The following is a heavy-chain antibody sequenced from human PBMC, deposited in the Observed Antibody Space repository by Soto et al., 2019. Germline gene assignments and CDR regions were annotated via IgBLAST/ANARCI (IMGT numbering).Heavy chain of an antibody. Sequence: ASVKVSCKASGYTFTGNYIQWVRQAPGQGLEWMGWTNPDSGGTSSAQKFQGRVTMTRDTSVTTSYMELSRLSSDDTAVYYCARDPRPPSGWLGFWEYGMDVWGQGTTVTVSS. CDR1: GYTFTGNY. J-gene: IGHJ6*02. CDR2: TNPDSGGT. CDR3: ARDPRPPSGWLGFWEYGMDV. D-gene: IGHD3-3*01. V-gene: IGHV1-2*02.